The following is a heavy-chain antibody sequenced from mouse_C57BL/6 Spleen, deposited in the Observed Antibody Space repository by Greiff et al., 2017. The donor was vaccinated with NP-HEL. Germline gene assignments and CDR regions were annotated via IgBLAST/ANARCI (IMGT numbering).Heavy chain of an antibody. CDR2: INYDGSST. V-gene: IGHV5-16*01. CDR1: GFTFSDYY. CDR3: AREGYYYGSSYRYFDV. J-gene: IGHJ1*03. D-gene: IGHD1-1*01. Sequence: EVQRVESEGGLVQPGSSMKLSCTASGFTFSDYYMAWVRQVPEKGLEWVANINYDGSSTYYLDSLKSRFIISRDNAKNILYLQMSSLKSEDTATYYCAREGYYYGSSYRYFDVWGTGTTVTVSS.